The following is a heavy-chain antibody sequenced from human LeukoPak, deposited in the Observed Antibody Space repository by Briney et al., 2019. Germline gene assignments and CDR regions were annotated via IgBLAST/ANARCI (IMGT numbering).Heavy chain of an antibody. J-gene: IGHJ4*02. D-gene: IGHD1-26*01. V-gene: IGHV4-38-2*02. CDR1: GYSISSAYY. CDR2: IHYSGNT. CDR3: ARLVLGALDY. Sequence: PSETLSLTCTVSGYSISSAYYWGWIRQPPGKGLEWIGTIHYSGNTDYNPSLKSQVTISLDSSKNQFSLKLSSVTAADTAVYYCARLVLGALDYWGQGTLVTVSS.